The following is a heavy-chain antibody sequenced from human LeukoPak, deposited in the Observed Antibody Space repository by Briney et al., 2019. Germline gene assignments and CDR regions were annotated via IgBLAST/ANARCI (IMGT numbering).Heavy chain of an antibody. Sequence: GASVKVSCKASGYTFTSYGISWVRQAPGQGLEWMGWISAYNGNTNYAQKLQGRVTMTTDTSTSTAYMELRSLRSDDTAVYYCARGGVNYYDSSGYYPLDYWGQGTLVTVSS. CDR1: GYTFTSYG. J-gene: IGHJ4*02. CDR3: ARGGVNYYDSSGYYPLDY. V-gene: IGHV1-18*01. D-gene: IGHD3-22*01. CDR2: ISAYNGNT.